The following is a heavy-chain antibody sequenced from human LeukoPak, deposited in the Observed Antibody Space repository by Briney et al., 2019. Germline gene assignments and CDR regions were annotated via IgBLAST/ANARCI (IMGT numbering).Heavy chain of an antibody. V-gene: IGHV3-21*01. J-gene: IGHJ6*02. CDR1: GFTFSNYN. D-gene: IGHD3-22*01. CDR2: FLSSSSYI. Sequence: GGSLRLSCAASGFTFSNYNMNWVRQAPGKGLEWVSSFLSSSSYIYYADSVKGRFTISRDNSKNTLYLQMNSLRAEDTAVYYCAREEVNYYYGMDVWGQGTTVTVSS. CDR3: AREEVNYYYGMDV.